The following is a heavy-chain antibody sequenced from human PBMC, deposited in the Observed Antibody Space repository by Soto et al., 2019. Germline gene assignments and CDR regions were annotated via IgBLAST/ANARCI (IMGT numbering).Heavy chain of an antibody. CDR3: ARTSAAGKYYYGMDG. D-gene: IGHD6-13*01. J-gene: IGHJ6*02. Sequence: LKISCKGSGYSFTSYWIGWVRQMPGKGLEWMGIIYPGDSDTRYSPSFQGQVTISADKSISTAYLQWSSLKASDTAMYYCARTSAAGKYYYGMDGWGQGTTVTVSS. CDR2: IYPGDSDT. CDR1: GYSFTSYW. V-gene: IGHV5-51*01.